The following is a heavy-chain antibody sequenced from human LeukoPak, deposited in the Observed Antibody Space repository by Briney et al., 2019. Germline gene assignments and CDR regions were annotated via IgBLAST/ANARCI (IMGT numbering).Heavy chain of an antibody. CDR3: ARLSYRWYSNGWYINYFDY. CDR1: DDSISTSSYY. Sequence: SETLSLTCTVSDDSISTSSYYWGWIRQPPGKGLEWIGSVYYTVSTHYNPSLKSRVTMSVDTSKKQFYLTATSVTAADTAAYFCARLSYRWYSNGWYINYFDYWGEGTLVTVSS. V-gene: IGHV4-39*01. CDR2: VYYTVST. D-gene: IGHD6-19*01. J-gene: IGHJ4*02.